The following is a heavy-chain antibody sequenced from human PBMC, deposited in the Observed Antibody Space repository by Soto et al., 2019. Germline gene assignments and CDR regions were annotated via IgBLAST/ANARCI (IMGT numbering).Heavy chain of an antibody. J-gene: IGHJ5*02. CDR3: ARQGITMIVVVVTDNWFDP. CDR2: IYYSGST. CDR1: GDSISSNNYY. V-gene: IGHV4-39*01. D-gene: IGHD3-22*01. Sequence: PSETLSLTCIVSGDSISSNNYYWGWIRQPPGKALEWIGSIYYSGSTYYNQSLKRRVTISVDTSKNQFSLKLTPVTAADTAVYYCARQGITMIVVVVTDNWFDPWGQGTLVTVSS.